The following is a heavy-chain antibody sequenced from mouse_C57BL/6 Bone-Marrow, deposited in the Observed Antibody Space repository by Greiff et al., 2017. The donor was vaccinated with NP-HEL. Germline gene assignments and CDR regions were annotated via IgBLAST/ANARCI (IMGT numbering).Heavy chain of an antibody. D-gene: IGHD4-1*01. CDR3: AKIANWVPYFDY. CDR1: GFTFSDYG. V-gene: IGHV5-17*01. CDR2: ISSGSSTI. J-gene: IGHJ2*01. Sequence: EVQLVESGGGLVKPGGSLKLSCAASGFTFSDYGMHWVRQAPEKGLEWVAYISSGSSTIYYADTVKGRFTISRDNAKNTLFLQMTSLRSEDTAMYYCAKIANWVPYFDYWGQGTTLTVSS.